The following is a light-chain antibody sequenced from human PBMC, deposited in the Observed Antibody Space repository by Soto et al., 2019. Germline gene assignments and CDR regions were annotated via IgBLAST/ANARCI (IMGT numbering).Light chain of an antibody. V-gene: IGLV3-1*01. CDR3: QAWDSSTAV. J-gene: IGLJ2*01. CDR2: QDS. CDR1: KLGDKY. Sequence: SYELTQPPSVSVSPGQTASITCSGDKLGDKYACWYQQKPRQSPVLVIYQDSKRPSGIPERFSGSNSGNTATLTICGTQAMDEADYYCQAWDSSTAVFGGGTKLTVL.